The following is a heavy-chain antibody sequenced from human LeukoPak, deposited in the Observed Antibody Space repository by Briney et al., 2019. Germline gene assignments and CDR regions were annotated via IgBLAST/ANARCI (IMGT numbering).Heavy chain of an antibody. CDR3: ARGAVSSTSLKLDY. Sequence: GSSVTVSCKASGGTFSSYAISWVRQAPGHGLEWMGGIIPIFGTANYAQKFQGRVTITTDESTSTAYMELSSLRSGDTAVYYCARGAVSSTSLKLDYWGQGTLVTVSS. CDR2: IIPIFGTA. V-gene: IGHV1-69*05. J-gene: IGHJ4*02. CDR1: GGTFSSYA. D-gene: IGHD2-2*01.